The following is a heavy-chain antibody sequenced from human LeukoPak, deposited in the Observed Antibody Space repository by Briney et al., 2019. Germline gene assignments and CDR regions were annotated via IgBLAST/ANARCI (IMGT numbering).Heavy chain of an antibody. Sequence: SETLSLTCTVSGGSISSYYWAWIRQPPGKGPEWIGSFYNSGSTTYNPSLQSRVTISVDMSKSQVSLRLGSVAAADTAVYYCASGTQWLAFDYWGQGNLVTVSS. CDR2: FYNSGST. J-gene: IGHJ4*02. CDR1: GGSISSYY. V-gene: IGHV4-59*08. CDR3: ASGTQWLAFDY. D-gene: IGHD6-19*01.